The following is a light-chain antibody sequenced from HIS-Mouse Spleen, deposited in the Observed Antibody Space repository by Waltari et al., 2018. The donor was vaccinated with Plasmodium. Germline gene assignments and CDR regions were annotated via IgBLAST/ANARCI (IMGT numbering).Light chain of an antibody. CDR1: VLAKKY. CDR2: KDS. V-gene: IGLV3-27*01. J-gene: IGLJ3*02. Sequence: SYELTQPSSVSVSPGQTARITCSGDVLAKKYARWFQQKPGQAPVLVIYKDSERPSLIPERFSGSSSGTTVTLTISGAQVEDEADYYCYSAADNNRVFGGGTKLTVL. CDR3: YSAADNNRV.